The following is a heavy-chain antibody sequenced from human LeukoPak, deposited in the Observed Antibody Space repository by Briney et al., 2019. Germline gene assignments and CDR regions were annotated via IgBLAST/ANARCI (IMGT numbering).Heavy chain of an antibody. Sequence: SETLSLTCAVYGGSFSDYYWSWIRQPPGKGLEWIGEINHSGGTNYNPSLKSRVTISVDTSKNQFSLKLSSVTAADTAVYYCARGRGYCSSTGCYAYFDYWGQGTLVTVSS. D-gene: IGHD2-2*01. CDR1: GGSFSDYY. V-gene: IGHV4-34*01. CDR2: INHSGGT. J-gene: IGHJ4*02. CDR3: ARGRGYCSSTGCYAYFDY.